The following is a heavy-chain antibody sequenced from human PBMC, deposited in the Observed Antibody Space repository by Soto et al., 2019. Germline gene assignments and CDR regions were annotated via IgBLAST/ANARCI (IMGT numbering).Heavy chain of an antibody. CDR1: GYTFTSYY. CDR2: INAGNGDT. V-gene: IGHV1-3*01. J-gene: IGHJ4*02. CDR3: ERKVGASAY. D-gene: IGHD1-26*01. Sequence: ASVKVSCKASGYTFTSYYMHWVRQAPGQGLEWMGWINAGNGDTKYSQKFQGRVTIARDTAASTAYMELASLTFEDTAVYYCERKVGASAYWGQGSLVTVSA.